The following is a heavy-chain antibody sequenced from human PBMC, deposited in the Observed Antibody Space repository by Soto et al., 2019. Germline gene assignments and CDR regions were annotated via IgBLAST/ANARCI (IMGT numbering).Heavy chain of an antibody. D-gene: IGHD3-16*01. CDR2: ISRSAGNT. J-gene: IGHJ6*02. CDR3: AREISYVSGGHLYYGMDV. CDR1: GFTFISYS. V-gene: IGHV3-21*04. Sequence: GGSLRLSCAASGFTFISYSMNWVRQAPGKGLEWVSSISRSAGNTYYADSVKGRFTISRDNAKNSMYLQMNSLRAEDTAVYYCAREISYVSGGHLYYGMDVLGQGTAVAVSS.